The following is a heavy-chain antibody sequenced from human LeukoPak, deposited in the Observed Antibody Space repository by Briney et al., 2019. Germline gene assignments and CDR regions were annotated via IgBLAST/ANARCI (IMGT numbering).Heavy chain of an antibody. CDR1: GFTFSSYS. V-gene: IGHV3-21*01. CDR2: ISSSCSYI. CDR3: ACLGITMVRGTHY. D-gene: IGHD3-10*01. Sequence: GGSLRLSCAASGFTFSSYSMNWVRQAPGKGLEWVSSISSSCSYIYYADSVKGRFTISRDNAKNSLYLQMNSLRAEATAVYYYACLGITMVRGTHYWGARTLCTAS. J-gene: IGHJ4*02.